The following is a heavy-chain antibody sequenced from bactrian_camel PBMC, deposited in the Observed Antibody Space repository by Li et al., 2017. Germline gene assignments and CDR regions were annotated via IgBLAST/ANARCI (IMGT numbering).Heavy chain of an antibody. J-gene: IGHJ4*01. D-gene: IGHD2*01. CDR2: INTQIGTT. CDR1: RVTYSGYC. V-gene: IGHV3S1*01. Sequence: HVQLVESGGGSVEAGGSLKPTCTASRVTYSGYCFGWFRQAAGQGREGAAMINTQIGTTYYSDLVKGRFTISHDNAKNTLYLHKSSLKPEDTAVYYCAPDAGQSRCSNGYCYCAWGEGTQVTVS. CDR3: APDAGQSRCSNGYCYCA.